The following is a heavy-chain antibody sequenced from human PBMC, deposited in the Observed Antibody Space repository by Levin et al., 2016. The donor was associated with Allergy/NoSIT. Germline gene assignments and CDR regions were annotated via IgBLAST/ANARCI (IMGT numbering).Heavy chain of an antibody. CDR3: ARGDSDMDNWFDP. V-gene: IGHV5-10-1*01. CDR2: IDPSDSYT. J-gene: IGHJ5*02. Sequence: VRQMPGKGLEWMGRIDPSDSYTNYSPSFQGHVTISADKSISTAYLQWSSLKASDTAMYYCARGDSDMDNWFDPWGQGTLVTVSS. D-gene: IGHD3-9*01.